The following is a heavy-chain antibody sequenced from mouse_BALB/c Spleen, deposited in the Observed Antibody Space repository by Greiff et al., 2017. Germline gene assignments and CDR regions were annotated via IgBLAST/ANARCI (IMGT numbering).Heavy chain of an antibody. CDR2: ISYDGSN. J-gene: IGHJ4*01. CDR3: QCYGSPYAMDY. CDR1: GYSITSGYY. Sequence: EVQLVESGPGLVKPSQSLSLTCSVTGYSITSGYYWNWIRQFPGNKLEWMGYISYDGSNNYNPSLKNRISITRDTSKNQFFLKLNSVTTEDTATYYCQCYGSPYAMDYWGQGTSVTVSS. D-gene: IGHD1-1*01. V-gene: IGHV3-6*02.